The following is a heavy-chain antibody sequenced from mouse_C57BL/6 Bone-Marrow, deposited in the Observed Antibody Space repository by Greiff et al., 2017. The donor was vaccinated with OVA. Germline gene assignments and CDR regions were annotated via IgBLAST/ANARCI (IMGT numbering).Heavy chain of an antibody. CDR3: AITGTHYFDY. CDR2: INPYNGGT. V-gene: IGHV1-19*01. D-gene: IGHD4-1*01. Sequence: EVQLQQSGPVLVKPGASVKMSCKASGYTFTDYYMNWVKQSHGKSLEWIGVINPYNGGTSYNQKFKGKATLTVDKSSSTAYMELNSLTSEDSAVYYCAITGTHYFDYWGQGTTLTVSS. CDR1: GYTFTDYY. J-gene: IGHJ2*01.